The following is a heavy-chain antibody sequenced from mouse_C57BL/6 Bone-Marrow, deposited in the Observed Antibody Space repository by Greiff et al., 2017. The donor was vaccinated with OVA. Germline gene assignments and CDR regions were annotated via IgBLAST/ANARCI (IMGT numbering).Heavy chain of an antibody. CDR3: ARHEDRGSAFAY. V-gene: IGHV1-62-2*01. Sequence: VMLVESGAELVKPGASVKLSCKASGYTFTEYTIHWVKQRSGQGLEWIGWFYPGSGSIKYNEKFKDKATLTADKSSSTVYMELSRLTSEDSAVYFCARHEDRGSAFAYWGQGTLVTVSA. CDR1: GYTFTEYT. CDR2: FYPGSGSI. J-gene: IGHJ3*01. D-gene: IGHD1-1*01.